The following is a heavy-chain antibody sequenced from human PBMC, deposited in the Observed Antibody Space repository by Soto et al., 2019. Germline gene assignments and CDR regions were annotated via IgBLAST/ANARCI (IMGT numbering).Heavy chain of an antibody. V-gene: IGHV4-30-4*01. Sequence: PSETLSLTCTVSGGSISSGDYYWSWIRQPPGKGLEWIGYIYYSGSTYYNPSLKSRVTISVDTSKNQFSLKLSSVTAADTAVYFCAASYYGILTGHFAFEIWGHGTMVTVSS. CDR2: IYYSGST. J-gene: IGHJ3*02. CDR3: AASYYGILTGHFAFEI. D-gene: IGHD3-9*01. CDR1: GGSISSGDYY.